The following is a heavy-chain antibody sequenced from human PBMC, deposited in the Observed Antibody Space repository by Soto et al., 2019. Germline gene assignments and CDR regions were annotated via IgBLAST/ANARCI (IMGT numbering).Heavy chain of an antibody. D-gene: IGHD3-16*01. CDR1: GYTFTSYG. J-gene: IGHJ4*02. CDR3: ARELGGWGDY. CDR2: ISAYNGNT. V-gene: IGHV1-18*01. Sequence: QVQLVQSGAEVKKPGASVKVSCKASGYTFTSYGISWVRQAPGQGLEWMGWISAYNGNTNYAQKLQGRGTMTTDTASSTAYLELRRQRSAETAVYYCARELGGWGDYWGQGTLVTVSS.